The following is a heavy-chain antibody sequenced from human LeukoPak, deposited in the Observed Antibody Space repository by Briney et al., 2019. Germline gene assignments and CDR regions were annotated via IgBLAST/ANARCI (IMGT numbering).Heavy chain of an antibody. CDR1: EFTFSGYA. CDR3: AKDRNSWPTNFDS. Sequence: PGGSLRLSCVASEFTFSGYAMSWVRQVPGKGLEWVSAISSSGGTTYYADSVKGRFSISRDNSKNTLYLQMNSLRAEDTAVYYCAKDRNSWPTNFDSWGQGTLVTVSA. V-gene: IGHV3-23*01. D-gene: IGHD2-15*01. CDR2: ISSSGGTT. J-gene: IGHJ4*02.